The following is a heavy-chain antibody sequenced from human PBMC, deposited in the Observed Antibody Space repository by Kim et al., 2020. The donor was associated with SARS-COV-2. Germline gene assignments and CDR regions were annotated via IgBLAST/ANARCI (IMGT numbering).Heavy chain of an antibody. D-gene: IGHD3-3*01. V-gene: IGHV3-30*02. Sequence: RFTIARDNYKNTLYLQMNSLRAEDTAVYYCAKDGTIFGVVIIPYYYGMDVWGQGTTVTVSS. J-gene: IGHJ6*02. CDR3: AKDGTIFGVVIIPYYYGMDV.